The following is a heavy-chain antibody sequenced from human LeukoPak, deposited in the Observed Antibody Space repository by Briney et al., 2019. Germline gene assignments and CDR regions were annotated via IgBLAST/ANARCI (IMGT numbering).Heavy chain of an antibody. CDR1: GFTFSSYS. J-gene: IGHJ4*02. Sequence: GGSLRLSCAASGFTFSSYSMNWVRQAPGKGLEWVSSISSSSSYIYYADSVKGRFTISRDNAKNSLYLQMNSLRAEDTAVYYCAGGGVPAPSRYWGQGTLVTVSS. D-gene: IGHD2-2*01. CDR2: ISSSSSYI. CDR3: AGGGVPAPSRY. V-gene: IGHV3-21*01.